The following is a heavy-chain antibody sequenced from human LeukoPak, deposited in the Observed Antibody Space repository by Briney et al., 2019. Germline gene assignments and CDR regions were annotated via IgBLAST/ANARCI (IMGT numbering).Heavy chain of an antibody. V-gene: IGHV1-46*01. CDR2: INPSGTWT. J-gene: IGHJ5*02. D-gene: IGHD1-26*01. CDR1: GHTFSRSY. Sequence: ASVKVSCKASGHTFSRSYMHWVRQAPGQGLGWMGVINPSGTWTSYAQKFRGRITMTRDMSTSTDYMELRSLGFEDTAVYYCAKDNSVGDIAWWFDPWGQGTLVTVSS. CDR3: AKDNSVGDIAWWFDP.